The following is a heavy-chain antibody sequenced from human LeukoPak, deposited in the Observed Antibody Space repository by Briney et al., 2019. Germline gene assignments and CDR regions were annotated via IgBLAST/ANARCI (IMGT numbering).Heavy chain of an antibody. J-gene: IGHJ6*03. CDR1: GNTFTSYG. D-gene: IGHD2-2*01. V-gene: IGHV1-18*01. CDR3: ARVQWDCSSTSCPPYYYYYMDV. CDR2: ISAYNGNT. Sequence: ASVKVSCKASGNTFTSYGISWVRQAPGQGLEWMGWISAYNGNTNYAQKLQGRVTMTTDTSTSTAYMELRSLRSDDTAVYYCARVQWDCSSTSCPPYYYYYMDVWGKGTTVTVSS.